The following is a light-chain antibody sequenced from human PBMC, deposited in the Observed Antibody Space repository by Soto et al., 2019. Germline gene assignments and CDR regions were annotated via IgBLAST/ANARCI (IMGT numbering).Light chain of an antibody. Sequence: QSVLTQPPSASGSPGQSVTISCTGTSSDVGGYNYVSWYQQHPGKAPKFVIYEVNKRPSGVPDRFSGSKSGNTAFLTVSGLQAEDEADYYCISHAGSSTLFGGGTKVTVL. CDR2: EVN. CDR3: ISHAGSSTL. V-gene: IGLV2-8*01. J-gene: IGLJ2*01. CDR1: SSDVGGYNY.